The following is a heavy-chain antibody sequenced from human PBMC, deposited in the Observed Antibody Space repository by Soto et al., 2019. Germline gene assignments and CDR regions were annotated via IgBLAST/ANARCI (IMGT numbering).Heavy chain of an antibody. CDR1: GFTLRNYA. CDR3: AKAKNDYNWDNRPPFDY. D-gene: IGHD1-20*01. CDR2: ISANDVGT. J-gene: IGHJ4*02. V-gene: IGHV3-23*01. Sequence: PGGSLRLSCEASGFTLRNYAMTWVRQAPGKGLEWVSLISANDVGTYYAESVKTRFTISTDQSRNTVYLQMDSLRADDTAIYYCAKAKNDYNWDNRPPFDYWGQGTWVTVSS.